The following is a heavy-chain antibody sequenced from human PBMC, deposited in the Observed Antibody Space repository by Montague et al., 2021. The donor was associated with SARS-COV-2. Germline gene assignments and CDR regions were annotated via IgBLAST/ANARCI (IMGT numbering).Heavy chain of an antibody. Sequence: TLSLTCTVFGDSINNVNYFWSWIRQPAGKGLEWIGRVYISGSTDYNPSLKSRVTMLLDKSANELTLQVTSVTAAGTAVYYCAGVSGYGSGSSFNWFDSWGQGLVVTVS. CDR1: GDSINNVNYF. J-gene: IGHJ5*01. D-gene: IGHD3-10*01. CDR2: VYISGST. V-gene: IGHV4-61*02. CDR3: AGVSGYGSGSSFNWFDS.